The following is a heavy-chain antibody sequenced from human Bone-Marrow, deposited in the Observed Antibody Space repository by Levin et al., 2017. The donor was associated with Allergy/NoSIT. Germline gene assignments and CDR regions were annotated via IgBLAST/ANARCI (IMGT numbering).Heavy chain of an antibody. CDR3: ATVGGRYGNAFDT. CDR1: GGSIGNDF. CDR2: FYYGGST. V-gene: IGHV4-59*08. J-gene: IGHJ4*02. Sequence: GSLRLSCSISGGSIGNDFWSWVRQPPGKGLEWIGYFYYGGSTLYNPSLESRVTISVDTSKRQFFLKVTSVTAADTAVYFCATVGGRYGNAFDTWGQGALVTVSS. D-gene: IGHD1-26*01.